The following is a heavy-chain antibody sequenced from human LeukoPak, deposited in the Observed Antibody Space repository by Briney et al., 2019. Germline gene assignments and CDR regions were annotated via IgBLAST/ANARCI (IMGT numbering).Heavy chain of an antibody. J-gene: IGHJ4*02. CDR2: ITGSGGNT. CDR3: AKRISGWYFTDY. Sequence: GGSLRLSCAASGFTFSSYAMSWVRLAPGKGLEWVSAITGSGGNTHYTDSVKGRFTISRDNSKNTLYLQMNSLRAEDTAVYYCAKRISGWYFTDYWGEGTLVTVSS. V-gene: IGHV3-23*01. CDR1: GFTFSSYA. D-gene: IGHD6-19*01.